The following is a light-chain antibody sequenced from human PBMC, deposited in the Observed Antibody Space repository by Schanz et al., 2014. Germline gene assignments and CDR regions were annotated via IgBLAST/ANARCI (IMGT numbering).Light chain of an antibody. CDR1: QSVSTY. CDR3: QHYSLSPL. J-gene: IGKJ1*01. V-gene: IGKV3-15*01. CDR2: GAS. Sequence: EIVMTQSPVTLSVSPGERATLSCRASQSVSTYLAWYQQKPGQAPRLLIYGASTRATGIPARFSGSGSGTDFSLTISRLEPEDFAVYYCQHYSLSPLFGQGTKVEL.